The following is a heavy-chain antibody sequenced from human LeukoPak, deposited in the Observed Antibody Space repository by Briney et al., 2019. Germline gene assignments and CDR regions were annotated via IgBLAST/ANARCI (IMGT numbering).Heavy chain of an antibody. CDR1: GYTFTGYY. J-gene: IGHJ5*02. CDR2: INPNSGGT. V-gene: IGHV1-2*02. CDR3: AAEGYSYGYNWFDP. D-gene: IGHD5-18*01. Sequence: ASVKVSCKASGYTFTGYYMHWVRQAPGQGLEWMGWINPNSGGTNYAQKLQGRVTMTRDTSISTAYMELSRLRSDDTAVYYCAAEGYSYGYNWFDPWGQGTLVTVSS.